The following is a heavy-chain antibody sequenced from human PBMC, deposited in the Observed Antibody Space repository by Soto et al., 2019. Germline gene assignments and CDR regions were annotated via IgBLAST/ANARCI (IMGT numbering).Heavy chain of an antibody. D-gene: IGHD6-19*01. CDR3: ARDRGVAPPVAGNTHYYYHMDV. CDR2: ISAYNGNT. V-gene: IGHV1-18*01. J-gene: IGHJ6*03. CDR1: GYSFTNYG. Sequence: QDQLVQSGVEVKKPGASVKVSCKASGYSFTNYGITWVRQAPGQGFEWMGWISAYNGNTNYAQKFQGRVTMNTDSSTSTAYLELRSLRSDDTAVYYCARDRGVAPPVAGNTHYYYHMDVWGKGTTVTESS.